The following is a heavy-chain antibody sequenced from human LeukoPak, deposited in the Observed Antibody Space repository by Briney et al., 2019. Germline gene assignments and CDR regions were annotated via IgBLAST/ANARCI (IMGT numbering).Heavy chain of an antibody. CDR2: IYPGDSDT. CDR3: ARIPMVRGYYYYYYMDV. Sequence: GESLKISCKGSGYSFTTYWIGWVRQMPGKGLEWMGIIYPGDSDTRYIPSFQGQVTISADKSISTAYLQWSSLKASDTAMYYCARIPMVRGYYYYYYMDVWGKGTTVTISS. V-gene: IGHV5-51*01. J-gene: IGHJ6*03. CDR1: GYSFTTYW. D-gene: IGHD3-10*01.